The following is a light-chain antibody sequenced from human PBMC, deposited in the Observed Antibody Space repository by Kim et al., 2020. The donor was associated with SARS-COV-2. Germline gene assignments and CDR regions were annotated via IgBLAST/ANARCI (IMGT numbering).Light chain of an antibody. J-gene: IGKJ4*01. CDR3: QQYNNWPFT. Sequence: VSPGERATLSCRASHSVNTMLAWYQQKPGQAPRLLIYGASTRATGIPAKFSGGGSGTEFTLTISSLQSEDFAVYYCQQYNNWPFTFGGGTKVDIK. CDR1: HSVNTM. V-gene: IGKV3-15*01. CDR2: GAS.